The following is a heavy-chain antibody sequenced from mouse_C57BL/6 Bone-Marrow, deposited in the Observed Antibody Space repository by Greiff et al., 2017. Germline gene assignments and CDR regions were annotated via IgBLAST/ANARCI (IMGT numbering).Heavy chain of an antibody. D-gene: IGHD2-2*01. CDR3: ERSYGYDLGAWFAY. J-gene: IGHJ3*01. CDR2: INPYNGGT. Sequence: EVQLQQSGPVLVKPGASVKMSCKASGYTFTDYYMNWVKQSHGKSLEWIGVINPYNGGTSYNQKFKGTATLTVDKSSSTAYMELNSLTSEDSAVYYCERSYGYDLGAWFAYWGQGTLVTVSA. CDR1: GYTFTDYY. V-gene: IGHV1-19*01.